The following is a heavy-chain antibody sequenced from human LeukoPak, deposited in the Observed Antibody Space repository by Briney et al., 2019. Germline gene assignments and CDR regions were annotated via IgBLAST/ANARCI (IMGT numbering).Heavy chain of an antibody. V-gene: IGHV1-46*01. CDR1: GYSFTTFY. D-gene: IGHD2-2*03. CDR3: ASLATIGSDSFDI. J-gene: IGHJ3*02. Sequence: ASVKVSCKASGYSFTTFYMHWVRQAPGQGLEWIGIINPSGGTTSQAQKFQGRVAMTRDTSTSTVYMELSSLRSEDTAVYYCASLATIGSDSFDIWGQGTMVTVSS. CDR2: INPSGGTT.